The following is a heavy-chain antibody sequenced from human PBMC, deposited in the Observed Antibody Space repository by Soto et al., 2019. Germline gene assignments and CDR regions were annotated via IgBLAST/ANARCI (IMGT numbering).Heavy chain of an antibody. V-gene: IGHV3-9*01. CDR3: AKDSETEGYSYGALDY. J-gene: IGHJ4*02. CDR2: ISWNSGSI. CDR1: GFTFDDYA. D-gene: IGHD5-18*01. Sequence: EVQLVESGGGLVQPGRSLRLSCAASGFTFDDYAMHWVRQAPGKGLEWVSGISWNSGSIGYADSVKGRFTISRDNAKNSLYLQMNSLRAEDTALYYCAKDSETEGYSYGALDYWGQGTLVTVSS.